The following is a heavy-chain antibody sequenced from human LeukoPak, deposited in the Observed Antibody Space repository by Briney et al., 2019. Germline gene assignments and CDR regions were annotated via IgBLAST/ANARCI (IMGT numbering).Heavy chain of an antibody. J-gene: IGHJ3*02. Sequence: SETLSLTCTASGGSISSYYWSWIRQPPGKGLEWIGYIYNSGSTSYNPSLKSRVTISEDTSKNQFSLKLTSVTASDTAVYYCARVPGYSSGFGGDAFDIWGQGTMVTVSS. V-gene: IGHV4-59*08. CDR2: IYNSGST. CDR1: GGSISSYY. CDR3: ARVPGYSSGFGGDAFDI. D-gene: IGHD6-19*01.